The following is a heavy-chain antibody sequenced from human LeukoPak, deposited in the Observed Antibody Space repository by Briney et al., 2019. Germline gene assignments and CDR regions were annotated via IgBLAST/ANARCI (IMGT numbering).Heavy chain of an antibody. V-gene: IGHV1-2*02. J-gene: IGHJ4*02. CDR3: ARDGEAMYHYDSSGSGGVDY. CDR1: GYTFAGYY. D-gene: IGHD3-22*01. Sequence: ASVKVSCKASGYTFAGYYMHWVRQAPGQGLEWMGWINPNSGGTNYAQKFQGRVTMTRDTSISTAYMELSRLRSDDTAVYYCARDGEAMYHYDSSGSGGVDYWGQGTLVTVSS. CDR2: INPNSGGT.